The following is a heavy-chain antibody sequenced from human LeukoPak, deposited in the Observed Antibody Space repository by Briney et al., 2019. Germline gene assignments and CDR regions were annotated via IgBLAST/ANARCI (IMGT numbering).Heavy chain of an antibody. Sequence: PGGSLRLSCPASGFTFSSYAMSWVRQAPGRGLEWVSAISGSGGSTYYAGSVRGRFPIARDISKYTLYLQMNSLRAEDTAVYYCAKGRLRFLEWSIPDCWGQGTLVTVSS. V-gene: IGHV3-23*01. J-gene: IGHJ4*02. CDR1: GFTFSSYA. D-gene: IGHD3-3*01. CDR3: AKGRLRFLEWSIPDC. CDR2: ISGSGGST.